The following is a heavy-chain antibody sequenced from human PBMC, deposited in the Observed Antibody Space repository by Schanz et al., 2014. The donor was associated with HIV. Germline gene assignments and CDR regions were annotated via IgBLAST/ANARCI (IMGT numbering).Heavy chain of an antibody. CDR1: GYTFSAND. D-gene: IGHD1-20*01. J-gene: IGHJ6*02. CDR3: AREGGQYKHYGMDV. CDR2: MNPKSGNT. V-gene: IGHV1-8*01. Sequence: QVQLVQSGAEVKKPGASVKVSCKASGYTFSANDINWVRQATGQGLEWMGWMNPKSGNTGFAQKFQGRVTLTRNTSISAAYMELSSLTSEDTGVYYCAREGGQYKHYGMDVWGQGTTVTVSS.